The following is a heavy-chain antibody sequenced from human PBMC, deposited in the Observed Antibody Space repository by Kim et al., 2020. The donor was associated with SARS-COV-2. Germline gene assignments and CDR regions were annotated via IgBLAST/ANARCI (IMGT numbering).Heavy chain of an antibody. CDR2: ISSSSSYI. V-gene: IGHV3-21*01. D-gene: IGHD3-22*01. J-gene: IGHJ4*02. CDR1: GFTFSSYS. Sequence: GGSLRLSCAASGFTFSSYSMNWVRQAPGKGLEWVASISSSSSYIYYADSVKGRFTISRDNAKNSLYLQMNSLRAEDTAVYYCARDRIVGDPSEYFFDYWGQGTLVTVSS. CDR3: ARDRIVGDPSEYFFDY.